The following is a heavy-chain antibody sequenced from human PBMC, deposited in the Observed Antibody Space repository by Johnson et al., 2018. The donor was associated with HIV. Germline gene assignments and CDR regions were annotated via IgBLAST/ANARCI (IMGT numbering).Heavy chain of an antibody. J-gene: IGHJ3*02. CDR3: VRSNGRLAAFDS. D-gene: IGHD3-9*01. CDR1: GFTFNNYW. V-gene: IGHV3-74*02. CDR2: INSDGSTT. Sequence: VHLVESGGGVVRPGGSLRLSCVDSGFTFNNYWMHWVRQAPGKGPVWVSRINSDGSTTDYADSVKGRFTISRDNAQNTLYLQMNSLRVEDTAVYYCVRSNGRLAAFDSLGQGTMVTVSS.